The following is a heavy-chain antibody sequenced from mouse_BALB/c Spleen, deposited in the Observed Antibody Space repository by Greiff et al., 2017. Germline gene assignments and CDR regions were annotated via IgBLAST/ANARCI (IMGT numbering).Heavy chain of an antibody. Sequence: QVQLQQSGPELVKPGASVKISCKASGYTFTDYYINWVKQKPGQGLELIGWIYPGSGNTKYNEKFKGKATLTVDTSSSTAYMQLSSLTSEDTAVYFCARSDCFAYWGQGTLVTVSA. J-gene: IGHJ3*01. CDR3: ARSDCFAY. CDR2: IYPGSGNT. V-gene: IGHV1-84*02. CDR1: GYTFTDYY.